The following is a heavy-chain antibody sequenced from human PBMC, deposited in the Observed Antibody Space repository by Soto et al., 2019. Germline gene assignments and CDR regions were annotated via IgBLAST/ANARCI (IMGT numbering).Heavy chain of an antibody. CDR1: GYTLTELS. D-gene: IGHD1-26*01. CDR2: FDPEDGET. CDR3: ATHAELPYYYYGMDV. Sequence: ASVKVSCKVSGYTLTELSTHWVRQAPGKGLGWMGGFDPEDGETIYAQKFQGRVTMTEDTSTDTAYMELSSLRSEDTAVYYCATHAELPYYYYGMDVWGQGTTVTVSS. V-gene: IGHV1-24*01. J-gene: IGHJ6*02.